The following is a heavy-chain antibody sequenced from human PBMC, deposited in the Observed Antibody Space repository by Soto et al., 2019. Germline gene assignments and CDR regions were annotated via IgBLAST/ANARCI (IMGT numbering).Heavy chain of an antibody. J-gene: IGHJ5*02. D-gene: IGHD2-15*01. Sequence: SVKVSCKASGDTSSTYSINWVRQVPGQGLEWVGRIIPILALTNYAQRFQGRVTITADKSTSKVYMELSSLRSEDTAVYYCARGYCSGGSCYSPRYNWFDPWGQGTLVTVSS. CDR2: IIPILALT. CDR1: GDTSSTYS. V-gene: IGHV1-69*02. CDR3: ARGYCSGGSCYSPRYNWFDP.